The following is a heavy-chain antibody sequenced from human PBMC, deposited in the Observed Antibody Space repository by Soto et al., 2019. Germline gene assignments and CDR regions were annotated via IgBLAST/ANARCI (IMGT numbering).Heavy chain of an antibody. Sequence: KTSETLSLTCTVSGGSISSSSYYWGWIRQPPGKGLEWIGSIYYSGSTYYNPSLKSRVTISVDTSKNQFSLKLSSVTAADTAVYYCASPKIAFYNWFDPWGQGTLGTVSS. CDR3: ASPKIAFYNWFDP. CDR1: GGSISSSSYY. V-gene: IGHV4-39*01. J-gene: IGHJ5*02. CDR2: IYYSGST. D-gene: IGHD3-3*02.